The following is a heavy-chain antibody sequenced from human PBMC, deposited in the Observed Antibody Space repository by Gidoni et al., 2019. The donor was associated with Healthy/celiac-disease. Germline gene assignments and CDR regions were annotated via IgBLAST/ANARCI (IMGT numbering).Heavy chain of an antibody. J-gene: IGHJ4*02. CDR2: SYHSGLP. V-gene: IGHV4-4*02. CDR3: AGDRMVRGVRMGFDY. CDR1: GGSISSRNW. Sequence: QVQLQESGPGLVKPSGTLSLTCAVSGGSISSRNWWSWVRQPPGKRLEWVGESYHSGLPNPHPFLQVRVPLFFDQSQNPFSLKLSAVTAADTAVYYCAGDRMVRGVRMGFDYWGQGTLVTVSS. D-gene: IGHD3-10*01.